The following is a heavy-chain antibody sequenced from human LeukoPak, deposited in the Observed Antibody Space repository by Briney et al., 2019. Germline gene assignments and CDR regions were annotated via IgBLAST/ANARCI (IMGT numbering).Heavy chain of an antibody. CDR3: AKTGPYYFDY. CDR2: IISGSGGTT. CDR1: GFSFSSYG. Sequence: GGSLRLSCAASGFSFSSYGMGWVRQAPGEGLEWVSAIISGSGGTTFYADSVKGRFTISRDNSENTLYLQMNSLRAEDTAVYYCAKTGPYYFDYWGQGTLVTVSS. D-gene: IGHD7-27*01. J-gene: IGHJ4*02. V-gene: IGHV3-23*01.